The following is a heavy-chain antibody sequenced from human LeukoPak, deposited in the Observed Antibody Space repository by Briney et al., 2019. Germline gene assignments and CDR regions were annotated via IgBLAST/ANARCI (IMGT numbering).Heavy chain of an antibody. CDR1: GFSVSRFY. CDR2: LYSGGSP. V-gene: IGHV3-66*01. J-gene: IGHJ4*02. CDR3: TKDTHKAI. Sequence: GGSLSLFCAASGFSVSRFYMSWVREAPGKGPEWVSVLYSGGSPYYAQSVKGRFTISRDSFKNPLDLQMNNLRVEDTDVYFCTKDTHKAIWGQGTLVTVSS.